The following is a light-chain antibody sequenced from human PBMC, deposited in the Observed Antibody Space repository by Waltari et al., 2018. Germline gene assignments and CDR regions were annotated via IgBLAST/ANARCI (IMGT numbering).Light chain of an antibody. CDR3: SSYTTSRPWV. Sequence: QSALTQPASVSGSPGPSITISCTGTSSDVVGYPYVSWYQQHPDKAPKLMIYAVSNRPSGVSNRFSGSKSGNTASLTISGLQTEDEADYYCSSYTTSRPWVFGGGTKVTVL. J-gene: IGLJ3*02. V-gene: IGLV2-14*01. CDR2: AVS. CDR1: SSDVVGYPY.